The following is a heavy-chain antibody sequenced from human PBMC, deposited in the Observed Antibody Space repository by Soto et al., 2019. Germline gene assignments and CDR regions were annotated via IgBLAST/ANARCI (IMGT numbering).Heavy chain of an antibody. J-gene: IGHJ1*01. D-gene: IGHD1-26*01. Sequence: QVQLVQSGAEVKKPGSSVKVSCKAVRGTFSSYAIRWVRQAPGQGLEWMGGIIPIFGTANYAQKFQGRVTITADESTSTAYMELSSLRSEDTAVYYCAREAYSGSYFHFQHWGQGTLVTVSS. CDR2: IIPIFGTA. CDR3: AREAYSGSYFHFQH. V-gene: IGHV1-69*12. CDR1: RGTFSSYA.